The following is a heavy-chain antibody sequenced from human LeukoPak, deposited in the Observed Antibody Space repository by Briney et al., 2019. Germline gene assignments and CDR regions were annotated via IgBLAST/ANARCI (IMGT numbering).Heavy chain of an antibody. J-gene: IGHJ5*02. V-gene: IGHV4-31*03. CDR1: GGSISSGGYY. D-gene: IGHD3-3*02. CDR2: IYYSGST. Sequence: SETLSLTCTVSGGSISSGGYYWSWIRQHPGKGLEWIGYIYYSGSTYYNPSLKSRVTISVDTSKNQFSLKLSSVTAADTAVYCCARVGFLERNRFDPWGQGTLVTVSS. CDR3: ARVGFLERNRFDP.